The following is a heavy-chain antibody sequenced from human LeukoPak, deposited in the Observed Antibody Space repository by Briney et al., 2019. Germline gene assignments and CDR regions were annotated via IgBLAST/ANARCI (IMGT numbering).Heavy chain of an antibody. CDR3: ARDQDSGSYGFDY. D-gene: IGHD1-26*01. CDR1: GFTFSSYS. CDR2: ISSSSSYI. J-gene: IGHJ4*02. V-gene: IGHV3-21*01. Sequence: GGSLRLSXAASGFTFSSYSMNWVRQAPGKGLEWVSSISSSSSYIYYADSVKGRFTISRDNAKNSLYLQMNSLRAEDTAVYYCARDQDSGSYGFDYWGQGTLVTVSS.